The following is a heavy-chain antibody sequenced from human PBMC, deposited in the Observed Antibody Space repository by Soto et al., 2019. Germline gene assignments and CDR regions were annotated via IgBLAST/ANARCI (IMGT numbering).Heavy chain of an antibody. CDR3: VCFECGRTAVVTAMEANGY. J-gene: IGHJ4*02. CDR1: GFTFSSYW. V-gene: IGHV3-74*01. Sequence: PGGSLRLSCAASGFTFSSYWMHWVRQGPGKGLVWVSRVNSDESTTSYADPVKGRFTISRDNAKNTLYLQMSSLRVEDTALYYCVCFECGRTAVVTAMEANGYWGQGTMVTVYS. D-gene: IGHD2-21*02. CDR2: VNSDESTT.